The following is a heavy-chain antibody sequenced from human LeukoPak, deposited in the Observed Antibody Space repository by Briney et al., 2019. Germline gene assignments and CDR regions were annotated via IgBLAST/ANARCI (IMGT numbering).Heavy chain of an antibody. CDR1: GYTFTSYG. Sequence: ASVKVSCKASGYTFTSYGISWVRQAPGQGLEWMGWISAYNGNTNYAQKLQGRVTMTTDTSTSTAYMELRSLRSDDTAVYYCARAVGWPDGYDNWYFDLWGRGTLVTVYS. D-gene: IGHD5-12*01. CDR3: ARAVGWPDGYDNWYFDL. J-gene: IGHJ2*01. V-gene: IGHV1-18*01. CDR2: ISAYNGNT.